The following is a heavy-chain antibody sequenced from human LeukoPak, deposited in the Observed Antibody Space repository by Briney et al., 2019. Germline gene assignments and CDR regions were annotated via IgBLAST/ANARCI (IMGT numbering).Heavy chain of an antibody. D-gene: IGHD3-10*01. Sequence: PGGSLRLSCAASGFTFSSYAMSWVRQAPGKGLEWVSAISGSGGSTYYADSVKGRFTISRDNSKNTLYLQMNSLRAEDTAVYYCAKDRLGFGEGGNWFDPWGQGTLVTVSS. J-gene: IGHJ5*02. CDR2: ISGSGGST. CDR3: AKDRLGFGEGGNWFDP. CDR1: GFTFSSYA. V-gene: IGHV3-23*01.